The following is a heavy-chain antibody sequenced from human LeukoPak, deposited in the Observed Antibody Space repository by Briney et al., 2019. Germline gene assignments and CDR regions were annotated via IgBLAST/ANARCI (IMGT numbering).Heavy chain of an antibody. CDR2: ISGSGGTT. J-gene: IGHJ4*02. V-gene: IGHV3-23*01. CDR3: AKPSLTYYDILTGYSV. CDR1: GFAFSSYA. Sequence: GGSLRLSCAASGFAFSSYAMSWVRQAPGKGLEWVSAISGSGGTTYYADSVKGRFTISRDNSKNTLYLQMNSLRAGDTAVYYCAKPSLTYYDILTGYSVWGQGTLVTVSS. D-gene: IGHD3-9*01.